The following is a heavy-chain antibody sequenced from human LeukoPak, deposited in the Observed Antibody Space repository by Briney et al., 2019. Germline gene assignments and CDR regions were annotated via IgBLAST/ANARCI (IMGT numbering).Heavy chain of an antibody. J-gene: IGHJ6*03. D-gene: IGHD6-6*01. CDR1: GYTFTSYV. CDR3: ARVVSSSSRAEYYYYYMDV. Sequence: ASVKVSCKASGYTFTSYVISWGRQALGQGLGWMGWISAYMGNTNYAQKLQGRVTMPTDTSTSTAYMELRSLRSDDTAVYYCARVVSSSSRAEYYYYYMDVWGKGTTVTVSS. V-gene: IGHV1-18*01. CDR2: ISAYMGNT.